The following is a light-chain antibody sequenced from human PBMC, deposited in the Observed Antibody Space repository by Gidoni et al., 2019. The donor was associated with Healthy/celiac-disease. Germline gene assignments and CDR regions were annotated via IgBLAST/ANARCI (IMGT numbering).Light chain of an antibody. CDR1: QSVSRN. Sequence: IVITQSPATLSVSPGERATLSCRASQSVSRNLAWYQQKPGQARRLRIYGASTRATGIPARFRGSGSGTEFTLNISSLQSEDFAVYYCKQYNNWPYTFGQGTKLEIK. CDR3: KQYNNWPYT. CDR2: GAS. V-gene: IGKV3-15*01. J-gene: IGKJ2*01.